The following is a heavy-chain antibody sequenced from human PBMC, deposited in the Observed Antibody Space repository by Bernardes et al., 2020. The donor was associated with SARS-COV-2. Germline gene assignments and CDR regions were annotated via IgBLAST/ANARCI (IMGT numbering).Heavy chain of an antibody. Sequence: SGPTLVKPTQTLTLTCTFSGFSLTTSGMCVTWIRQPPGKALEWLALVDWDDDKYYSPSLKTRLTISQDTSKKQVVLTMTNMDPVDTATYYCARCWDGSDVYDNWGQGTLVTVSS. CDR2: VDWDDDK. CDR3: ARCWDGSDVYDN. CDR1: GFSLTTSGMC. V-gene: IGHV2-70*01. D-gene: IGHD1-26*01. J-gene: IGHJ4*02.